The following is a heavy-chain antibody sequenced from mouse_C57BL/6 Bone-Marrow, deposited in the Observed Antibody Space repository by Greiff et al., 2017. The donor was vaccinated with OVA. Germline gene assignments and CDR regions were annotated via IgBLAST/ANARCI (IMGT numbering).Heavy chain of an antibody. D-gene: IGHD2-1*01. CDR2: IYPGGGYT. CDR3: AFYYGNPYYFDH. Sequence: QVQLQQSGAELVRPGTSVKMSCKASGYTFTNYWIGWAKQRPGHGLEWIGDIYPGGGYTNYNEEFKGKATLTADKSSSTAYMQFSSLTSEDSAIYYCAFYYGNPYYFDHWGQGTTLTVSS. J-gene: IGHJ2*01. CDR1: GYTFTNYW. V-gene: IGHV1-63*01.